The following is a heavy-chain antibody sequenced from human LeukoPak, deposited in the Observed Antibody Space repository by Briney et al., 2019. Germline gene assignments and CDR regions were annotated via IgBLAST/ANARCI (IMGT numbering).Heavy chain of an antibody. J-gene: IGHJ4*02. V-gene: IGHV3-23*01. CDR2: ISGSGGST. Sequence: GGSLRLSCAASGFTFSSYAMSWVRQAPGKGLEWVSAISGSGGSTYYADSVKGRFTISRDNSKNTLYLQMNSLRAEDTAVYYCAKILGYCSSTSCYSYYFDYCGQGTLVTVSS. D-gene: IGHD2-2*01. CDR1: GFTFSSYA. CDR3: AKILGYCSSTSCYSYYFDY.